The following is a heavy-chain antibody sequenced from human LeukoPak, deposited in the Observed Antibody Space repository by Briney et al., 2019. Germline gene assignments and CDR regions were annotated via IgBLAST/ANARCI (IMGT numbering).Heavy chain of an antibody. CDR2: ISSSSSYI. CDR3: AREGQQLVLGYDY. CDR1: GFTFSSYS. Sequence: EGSLRLSCAASGFTFSSYSMNWVRQAPGKGLEWVSSISSSSSYIYYADSVKGRFTISRDNAKNSLYLQMNSLRAEDTAVYYCAREGQQLVLGYDYWGQGTLVTVSS. D-gene: IGHD6-13*01. J-gene: IGHJ4*02. V-gene: IGHV3-21*01.